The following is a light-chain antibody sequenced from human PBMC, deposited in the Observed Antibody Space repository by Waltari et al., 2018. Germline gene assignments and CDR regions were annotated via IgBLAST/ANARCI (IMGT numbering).Light chain of an antibody. Sequence: IPMTQSQSPMSACIGHRVTITCRASQSINSYLNWYQQKPGKAPKVLIFAASSLQSGVPSRFSGSGSGTDFTLTISSLQPEDFATYSCQQSYRTPLTFGGWTKVEIK. CDR1: QSINSY. CDR2: AAS. V-gene: IGKV1-39*01. J-gene: IGKJ4*01. CDR3: QQSYRTPLT.